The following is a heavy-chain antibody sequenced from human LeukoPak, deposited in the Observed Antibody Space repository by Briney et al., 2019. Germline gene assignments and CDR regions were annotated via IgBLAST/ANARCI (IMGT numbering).Heavy chain of an antibody. V-gene: IGHV3-23*01. D-gene: IGHD3-10*01. CDR1: GFTFSNYG. CDR2: ISGSGGST. CDR3: AKDGFGFRFDY. J-gene: IGHJ4*02. Sequence: PGGTLRLSCAASGFTFSNYGMSWVRQAPGKGLEWVSAISGSGGSTYYADSVKGRFTISRDNSKNTLYLQMNSLRAEDTAVYYCAKDGFGFRFDYWGQGTLVTVSS.